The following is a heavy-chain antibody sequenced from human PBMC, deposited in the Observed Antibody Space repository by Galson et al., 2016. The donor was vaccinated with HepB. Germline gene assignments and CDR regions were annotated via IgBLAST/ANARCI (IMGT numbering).Heavy chain of an antibody. Sequence: SLRLSCAASGFTFSGYGMHWVRQAPGKGLEWVAADSMDGRRKFYADSVKGRFTISRDNFNNMLCLQMSSLIPDDTAVYFCAKRHEYCPPVGCSVDYWGQGTLVSVSS. J-gene: IGHJ4*02. D-gene: IGHD2/OR15-2a*01. CDR2: DSMDGRRK. V-gene: IGHV3-30*18. CDR3: AKRHEYCPPVGCSVDY. CDR1: GFTFSGYG.